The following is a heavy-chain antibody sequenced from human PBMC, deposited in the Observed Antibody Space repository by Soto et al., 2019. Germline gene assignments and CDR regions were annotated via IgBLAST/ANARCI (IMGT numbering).Heavy chain of an antibody. Sequence: GGSLRLSCAASGFTFSSSGMHWVGQAPGKGLEWVAVISYDGSDKYYADSVKGRFTISRDNSKNTLYLQMKSLRVEDTAVYYCVKDRSNRRSFDYSGQRTLVTVSS. D-gene: IGHD2-15*01. CDR2: ISYDGSDK. V-gene: IGHV3-30*18. CDR1: GFTFSSSG. CDR3: VKDRSNRRSFDY. J-gene: IGHJ4*02.